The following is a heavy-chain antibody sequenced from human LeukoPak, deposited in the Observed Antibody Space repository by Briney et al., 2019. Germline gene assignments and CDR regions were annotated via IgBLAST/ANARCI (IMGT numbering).Heavy chain of an antibody. V-gene: IGHV4-4*07. CDR3: ARVYCSGGSCYGFDY. J-gene: IGHJ4*02. Sequence: SETLSLTXTVSGGSLSSYYWSWIRQPAGKGLEWIGRIYTSGSTNYNPSLKSRVTMSVDTSKNQFSLKLSSVTAADTAVYYCARVYCSGGSCYGFDYWGQGTLVTVSS. CDR1: GGSLSSYY. CDR2: IYTSGST. D-gene: IGHD2-15*01.